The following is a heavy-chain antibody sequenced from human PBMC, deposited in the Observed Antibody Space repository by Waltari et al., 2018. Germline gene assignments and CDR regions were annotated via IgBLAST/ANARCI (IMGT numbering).Heavy chain of an antibody. CDR3: ARGSWQGTLHAYFDL. V-gene: IGHV4-61*09. CDR2: IYTTGDA. CDR1: GASVTSGAYY. J-gene: IGHJ4*02. D-gene: IGHD6-13*01. Sequence: QVHLQESGPALVKPSQTLSLSCTVSGASVTSGAYYWNWLRQPAGKGLEWIGHIYTTGDAKHNSSLKSRLTISLDTSTNQFSLQLTSVTAADTAVYFCARGSWQGTLHAYFDLWGQGSLVTVSS.